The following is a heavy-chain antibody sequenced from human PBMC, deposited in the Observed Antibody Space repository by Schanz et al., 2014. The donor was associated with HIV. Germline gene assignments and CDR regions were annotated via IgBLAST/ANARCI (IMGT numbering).Heavy chain of an antibody. D-gene: IGHD6-13*01. Sequence: EVQLLESGGALVQPGGSLRLSCADSGITFSTYAMTWVRQAPGKGLEWISSISGSGGSTYYADPVKGRFTISRDNSKNTLYLRMNSLRAEDTAVYYCAKSGQKRGKAGGAYYYSGMDVWGPGTTVIVSS. CDR3: AKSGQKRGKAGGAYYYSGMDV. CDR1: GITFSTYA. J-gene: IGHJ6*02. V-gene: IGHV3-23*01. CDR2: ISGSGGST.